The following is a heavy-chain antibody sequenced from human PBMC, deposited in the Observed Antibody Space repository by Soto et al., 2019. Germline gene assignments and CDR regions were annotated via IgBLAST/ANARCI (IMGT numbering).Heavy chain of an antibody. J-gene: IGHJ4*02. D-gene: IGHD6-6*01. CDR2: IYYSGST. CDR3: ARGLGEYSSSPMGY. CDR1: GGSISSGDYY. Sequence: SETLSLTCTVSGGSISSGDYYWSWIRQPPGKGLEWIGYIYYSGSTYYNPSLKSRVTISVDTSKNQFSLKLSSVTAADTAVYYCARGLGEYSSSPMGYWGQGTLVTVSS. V-gene: IGHV4-30-4*01.